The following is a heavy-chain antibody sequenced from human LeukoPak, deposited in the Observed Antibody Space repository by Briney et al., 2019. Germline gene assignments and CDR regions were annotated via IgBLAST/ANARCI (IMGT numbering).Heavy chain of an antibody. D-gene: IGHD2-15*01. CDR1: GXTFSTHS. CDR3: AKVLGGLWPGIDY. V-gene: IGHV3-74*01. Sequence: GGSLRPSCTASGXTFSTHSMHWVRQAPGKGPVWVSRINSDGSSTRYADSVTGRFTVSRDNAKNTVYLQMNSLRAEDTAVYYCAKVLGGLWPGIDYWGQGTVVTVSS. J-gene: IGHJ4*02. CDR2: INSDGSST.